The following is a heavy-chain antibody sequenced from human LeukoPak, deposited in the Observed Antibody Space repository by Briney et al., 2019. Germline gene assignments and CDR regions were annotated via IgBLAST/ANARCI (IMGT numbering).Heavy chain of an antibody. CDR2: IYYSGST. V-gene: IGHV4-59*01. D-gene: IGHD4-11*01. CDR3: ARKAPSTVTPDNWFDP. Sequence: PSETLSLTCTVSGGSISSYYWSWIRQPPGKGLEWIGYIYYSGSTNYNPSLKSRVTISVDTSKNQFSLKLSSVTAADTAVYYCARKAPSTVTPDNWFDPWGQGTLVTVSS. CDR1: GGSISSYY. J-gene: IGHJ5*02.